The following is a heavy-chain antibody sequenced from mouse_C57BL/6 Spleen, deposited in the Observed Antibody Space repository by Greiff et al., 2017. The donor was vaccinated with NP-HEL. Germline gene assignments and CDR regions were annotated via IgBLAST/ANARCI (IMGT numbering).Heavy chain of an antibody. J-gene: IGHJ2*01. CDR1: GYAFSSSW. V-gene: IGHV1-82*01. Sequence: LVESGPELVKPGASVKISCKASGYAFSSSWMNWVKQRPGKGLEWIGRIYPGDGDTNYNGKFKGKATLTADKSSSTAYMQLSSLTSEDSAVYFCARSYYYGSRDFDYWGQGTTLTVSS. CDR2: IYPGDGDT. D-gene: IGHD1-1*01. CDR3: ARSYYYGSRDFDY.